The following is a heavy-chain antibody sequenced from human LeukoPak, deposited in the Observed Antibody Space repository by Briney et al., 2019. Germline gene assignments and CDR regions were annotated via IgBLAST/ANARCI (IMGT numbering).Heavy chain of an antibody. D-gene: IGHD3-16*01. CDR3: ARGWGGHGRSWGALDF. V-gene: IGHV3-13*01. CDR2: IGTVADT. CDR1: GFNFNTYD. Sequence: GGSLRLSCAASGFNFNTYDFHWVRQVAGKRLEWVAGIGTVADTFYPDSVMGRFTISRENAKNSFYLQMNSLRAGDTAVYYCARGWGGHGRSWGALDFWGQGILVTVSS. J-gene: IGHJ4*02.